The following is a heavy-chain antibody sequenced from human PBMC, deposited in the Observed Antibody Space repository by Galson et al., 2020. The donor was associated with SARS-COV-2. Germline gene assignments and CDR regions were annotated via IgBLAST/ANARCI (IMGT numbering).Heavy chain of an antibody. CDR1: GDNVSSDRAA. J-gene: IGHJ4*02. Sequence: SYTLTVSCAIFGDNVSSDRAALNWIWQSPSTCLKWLGSAYYRSKWNNDYAVSMKGRLIINPDTSENQFSLQLDSVNPEDTAVYYCARDPSDWTFFDYWGQGTLVTVSS. CDR2: AYYRSKWNN. V-gene: IGHV6-1*01. CDR3: ARDPSDWTFFDY. D-gene: IGHD1-1*01.